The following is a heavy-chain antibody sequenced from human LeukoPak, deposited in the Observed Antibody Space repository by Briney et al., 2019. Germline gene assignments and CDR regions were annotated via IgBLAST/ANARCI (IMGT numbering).Heavy chain of an antibody. CDR2: INTDGSST. CDR3: AREGGRGDYHP. D-gene: IGHD4-17*01. V-gene: IGHV3-74*01. CDR1: GFTISSYW. J-gene: IGHJ5*02. Sequence: GGSLRPSCAASGFTISSYWMHWVRQAPGKGLVWVSRINTDGSSTNYADSVKGRFTISRDNAKNTLYLQMNSLRAEDTAVYYCAREGGRGDYHPWGQGTLVTVSS.